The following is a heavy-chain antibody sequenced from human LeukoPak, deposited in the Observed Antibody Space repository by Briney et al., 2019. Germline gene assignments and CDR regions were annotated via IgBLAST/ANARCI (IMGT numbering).Heavy chain of an antibody. CDR2: FSRSGDTI. CDR1: GFTLSSHG. D-gene: IGHD3-16*01. Sequence: GGSLRLSCAASGFTLSSHGMDWARQAPGKGPEWLSYFSRSGDTIYYADSEKGRFTISRDNAKNSLYLQMNSLIVEDTAMYYCVTHWPVWWGRGTLVTVSS. V-gene: IGHV3-48*01. CDR3: VTHWPVW. J-gene: IGHJ4*02.